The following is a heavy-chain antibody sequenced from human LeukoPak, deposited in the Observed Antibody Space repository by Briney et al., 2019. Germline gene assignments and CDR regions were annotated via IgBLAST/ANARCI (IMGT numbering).Heavy chain of an antibody. J-gene: IGHJ4*02. Sequence: VASVKVSCKASGGIFSSYTISWVRQAPGQGLEWMGRIIPLLGIANYAQKFQGRVTIIADKSTSTAYMELSSLRSEDTAVYYCARDDADSAYADGDYWGQGTLVTVSS. CDR2: IIPLLGIA. D-gene: IGHD5-12*01. V-gene: IGHV1-69*04. CDR1: GGIFSSYT. CDR3: ARDDADSAYADGDY.